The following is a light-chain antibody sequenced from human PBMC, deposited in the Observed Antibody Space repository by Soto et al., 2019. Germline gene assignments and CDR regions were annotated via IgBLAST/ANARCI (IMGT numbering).Light chain of an antibody. CDR3: SSYAGSNIAV. Sequence: QSVLTQPPSASGSPGQSITISCTGTTRDVGAYNYVSWYQQHPGKAPKLMIYEVNQRPSGVPDRFSGSKSGNTASLTVSGLQAEDEADYYCSSYAGSNIAVFGGGTQLTVL. J-gene: IGLJ2*01. V-gene: IGLV2-8*01. CDR2: EVN. CDR1: TRDVGAYNY.